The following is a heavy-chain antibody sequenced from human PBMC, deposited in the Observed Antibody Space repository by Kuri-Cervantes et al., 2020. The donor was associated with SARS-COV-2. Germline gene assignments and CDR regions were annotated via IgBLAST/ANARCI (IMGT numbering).Heavy chain of an antibody. CDR2: IRPSGGSK. CDR3: ARDLRMGKSLDY. Sequence: LSLTCAASGFTFSNAWMSWVRQAPGKGLEWVSSIRPSGGSKFYADSVKGRFTISRDDAKSSVYLQMNSLRGEDTAVYYCARDLRMGKSLDYWGQGTLVTVSS. V-gene: IGHV3-11*04. CDR1: GFTFSNAW. D-gene: IGHD3-16*01. J-gene: IGHJ4*02.